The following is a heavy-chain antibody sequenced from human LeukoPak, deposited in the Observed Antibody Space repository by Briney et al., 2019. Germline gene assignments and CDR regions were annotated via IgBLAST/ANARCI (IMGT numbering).Heavy chain of an antibody. CDR2: IYYSGST. CDR1: GGSISSGGYY. V-gene: IGHV4-31*03. D-gene: IGHD4-17*01. CDR3: ARVPDYEGHWFDP. J-gene: IGHJ5*02. Sequence: PSETLSLTCTVSGGSISSGGYYWSWIRQHPGKGPGWIGYIYYSGSTYYNPSLKSRVTISVDTSKNQFSLKLSSVTAADTAVYYCARVPDYEGHWFDPWGQGTLVTVSS.